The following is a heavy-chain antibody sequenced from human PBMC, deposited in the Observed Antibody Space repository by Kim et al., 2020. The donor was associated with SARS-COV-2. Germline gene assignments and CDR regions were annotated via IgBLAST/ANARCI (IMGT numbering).Heavy chain of an antibody. D-gene: IGHD2-2*01. Sequence: GGSLRLSCAASGFTFSHYNMSWIRQPPGKGLEWVSYISSSGRTIYYEDSVKGRFTISSNTAKSSLYLLRSSLRAEDTAEYCCAGPTDCSGTGGRCCYYY. J-gene: IGHJ6*01. CDR3: AGPTDCSGTGGRCCYYY. V-gene: IGHV3-11*01. CDR1: GFTFSHYN. CDR2: ISSSGRTI.